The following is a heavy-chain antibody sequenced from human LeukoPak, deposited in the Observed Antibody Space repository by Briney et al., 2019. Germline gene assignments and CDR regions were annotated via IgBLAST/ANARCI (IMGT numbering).Heavy chain of an antibody. CDR3: ATYASSRPRIFEN. CDR1: GASMSSYY. J-gene: IGHJ4*02. V-gene: IGHV4-59*01. CDR2: VYHTGNT. Sequence: VKPSETLSLACAVSGASMSSYYWTWMRQPPGKGPEWIGSVYHTGNTYYNPSLSSRVTMSIDTPMNQFSLKLTSVTAADTAVYYCATYASSRPRIFENWGQGTQVTVSS. D-gene: IGHD2-2*01.